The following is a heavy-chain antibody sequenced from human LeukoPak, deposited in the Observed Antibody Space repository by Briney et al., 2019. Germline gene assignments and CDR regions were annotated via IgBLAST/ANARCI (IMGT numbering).Heavy chain of an antibody. D-gene: IGHD3-10*01. V-gene: IGHV4-59*11. CDR1: GGSISSHY. CDR3: ARAGQPGRRRGYFDY. CDR2: IYYSGST. J-gene: IGHJ4*02. Sequence: PSETLSLTCTVSGGSISSHYWSWIRQPPGKGLEWIGYIYYSGSTNYNPSLKSRVTISVDTSKNQFSLELSSVTAADTAVYYCARAGQPGRRRGYFDYWGQGTLVTVSS.